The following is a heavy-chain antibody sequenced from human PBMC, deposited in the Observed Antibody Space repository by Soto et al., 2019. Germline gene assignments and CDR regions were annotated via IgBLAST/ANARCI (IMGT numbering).Heavy chain of an antibody. CDR2: ISAYNGNT. J-gene: IGHJ6*02. D-gene: IGHD2-15*01. V-gene: IGHV1-18*01. Sequence: ASVKVSCKASGYTFTSYGINWVRQAPGQGLEWMGWISAYNGNTNYAQKLQGRVTMTTDTSTSTAYMELRSLRSDDTAVYYCARDLWDIVVVVAATEKYYYGMDVWGQGTTVTVSS. CDR3: ARDLWDIVVVVAATEKYYYGMDV. CDR1: GYTFTSYG.